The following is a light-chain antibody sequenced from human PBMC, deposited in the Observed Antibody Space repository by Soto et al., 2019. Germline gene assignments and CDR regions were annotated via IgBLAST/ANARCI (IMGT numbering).Light chain of an antibody. CDR1: QSIGNW. J-gene: IGKJ1*01. V-gene: IGKV1-5*01. Sequence: DVQLTQAPSTLSASVGDRVTITCRASQSIGNWLAWYQQKPGKAPNLLIYDASTLENGVPSRFSGSASRTAFTLTINSLQPYDFATYYCQQYNSYSPRTFGQGTKVEFK. CDR2: DAS. CDR3: QQYNSYSPRT.